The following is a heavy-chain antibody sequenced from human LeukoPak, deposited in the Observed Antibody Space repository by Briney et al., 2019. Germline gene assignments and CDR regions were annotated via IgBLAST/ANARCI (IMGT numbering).Heavy chain of an antibody. Sequence: GGSLRLSCAASGFTFSTYEMNWVRQAPGKGLEWVSYISSTGSNIYYADSVKGRFTISRDNAKNSLYLLMNSLRTEDTAVYYCTATYYYDGSGDYWGQGTLVTVSS. V-gene: IGHV3-48*03. CDR3: TATYYYDGSGDY. CDR2: ISSTGSNI. D-gene: IGHD3-22*01. CDR1: GFTFSTYE. J-gene: IGHJ4*02.